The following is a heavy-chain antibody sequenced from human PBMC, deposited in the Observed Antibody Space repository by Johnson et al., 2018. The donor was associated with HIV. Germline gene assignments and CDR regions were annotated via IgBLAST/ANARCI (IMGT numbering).Heavy chain of an antibody. V-gene: IGHV3-30*02. Sequence: QVQLVESGGGVVRPGRSLRLSCAAFGFTFSTYGIHWVRQAPGKGLEWVAFIRSDGTNKYYADFVKGRFSISRDNSKNTLYLQMNSLRAEDTAVYYCAKDADRFLEWVEAFDIWGQGTMVTVSS. CDR2: IRSDGTNK. J-gene: IGHJ3*02. D-gene: IGHD3-3*01. CDR1: GFTFSTYG. CDR3: AKDADRFLEWVEAFDI.